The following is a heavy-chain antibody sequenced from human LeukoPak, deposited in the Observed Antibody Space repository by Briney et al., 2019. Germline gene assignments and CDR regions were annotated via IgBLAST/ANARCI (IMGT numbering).Heavy chain of an antibody. CDR3: ARDGLELRRDYFDY. J-gene: IGHJ4*02. Sequence: ASVKVSCTASGGTFSSYAISWVRQAPGQGLEWMGGIIPIFGTANYAQKFQGRVTITADESTSTAYMELSSLRSEDTAVYYCARDGLELRRDYFDYWGQGTLVTVSS. CDR1: GGTFSSYA. D-gene: IGHD1-7*01. V-gene: IGHV1-69*13. CDR2: IIPIFGTA.